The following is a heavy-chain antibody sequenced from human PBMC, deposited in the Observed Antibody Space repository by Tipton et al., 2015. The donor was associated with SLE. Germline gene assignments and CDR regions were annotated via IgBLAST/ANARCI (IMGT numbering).Heavy chain of an antibody. D-gene: IGHD6-19*01. CDR1: GFTFSSYE. V-gene: IGHV3-48*03. CDR3: ARDGAFAYSSGWDFDY. J-gene: IGHJ4*02. CDR2: ISSSGSTI. Sequence: SLRLSCAASGFTFSSYEMNWVRQAPGKGLEWVSYISSSGSTIYYADSVRGRLTISRDTSKNTLYLQMSSLTVEDTAVYYCARDGAFAYSSGWDFDYWGQGTLVTVSS.